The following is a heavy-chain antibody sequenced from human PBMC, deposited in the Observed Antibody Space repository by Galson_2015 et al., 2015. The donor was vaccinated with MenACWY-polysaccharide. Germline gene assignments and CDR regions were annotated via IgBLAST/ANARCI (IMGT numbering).Heavy chain of an antibody. J-gene: IGHJ4*02. D-gene: IGHD6-19*01. V-gene: IGHV3-7*01. CDR2: IKQDGSEK. CDR1: GFTFSSYW. Sequence: SLRLSCAASGFTFSSYWMSWVRQAPGKGLEWVANIKQDGSEKYYVDPVKGRFTISRDNARNSLYLQMNSLRAEDTAVYYCARVLGIAVASPQYFDYWGQGTLVTVSS. CDR3: ARVLGIAVASPQYFDY.